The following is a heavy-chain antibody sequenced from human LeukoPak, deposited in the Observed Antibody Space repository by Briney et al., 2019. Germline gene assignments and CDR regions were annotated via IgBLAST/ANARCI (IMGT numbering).Heavy chain of an antibody. CDR3: AKDFWNYDIYPYGMDV. CDR1: GFTFSSYG. D-gene: IGHD3-9*01. J-gene: IGHJ6*02. V-gene: IGHV3-30*18. Sequence: GRSLRLSCAASGFTFSSYGMHWVRQAPGKGLEWVAVISYDGSNKYYADSVKGRFTISRDNSKNTLYLQMNSLRAEDTAVYYCAKDFWNYDIYPYGMDVWGQGTTVTVSS. CDR2: ISYDGSNK.